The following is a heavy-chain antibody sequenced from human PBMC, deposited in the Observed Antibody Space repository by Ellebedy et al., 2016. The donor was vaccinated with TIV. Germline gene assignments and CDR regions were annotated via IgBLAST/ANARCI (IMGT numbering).Heavy chain of an antibody. CDR1: GGTFSSYA. Sequence: SVKVSCXASGGTFSSYAISWVRQAPGQGLEWMGGIIPIFGTANYAQKFQGRVTITADKSTSTAYMELSSLRSEDTAVYYCARDLLGYSSGGVDAFDIWGQGTMVTVSS. CDR2: IIPIFGTA. CDR3: ARDLLGYSSGGVDAFDI. D-gene: IGHD6-19*01. J-gene: IGHJ3*02. V-gene: IGHV1-69*06.